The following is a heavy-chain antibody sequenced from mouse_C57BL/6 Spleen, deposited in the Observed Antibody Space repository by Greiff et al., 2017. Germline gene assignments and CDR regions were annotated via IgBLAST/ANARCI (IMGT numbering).Heavy chain of an antibody. Sequence: QVQLQQSGAELVKPGASVKLSCKASGYTFTSYWMQWVKQRPGQGLEWIGEIDPSDSYTNYNQKFKGKATLTVDTSSSPAYMQLSSLTSEDSAVYYCASRDRGGYWYCDVWGTGTTVTVSS. D-gene: IGHD3-3*01. J-gene: IGHJ1*03. CDR3: ASRDRGGYWYCDV. V-gene: IGHV1-50*01. CDR2: IDPSDSYT. CDR1: GYTFTSYW.